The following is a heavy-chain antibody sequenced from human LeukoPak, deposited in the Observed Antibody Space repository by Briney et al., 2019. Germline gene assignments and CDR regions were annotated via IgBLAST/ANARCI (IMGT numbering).Heavy chain of an antibody. Sequence: QPGGSLRLSCAASGFAFSDSWMTWVRRAPGKGLEWVANIRQDAKSNYYVDSVKGRFTISRDNAHSTLYLDMNSLTAEDTAIYYCGRETWQAYNDFWSGYVTDWGQGIVVTVSS. J-gene: IGHJ4*02. D-gene: IGHD3-3*01. CDR2: IRQDAKSN. CDR1: GFAFSDSW. CDR3: GRETWQAYNDFWSGYVTD. V-gene: IGHV3-7*01.